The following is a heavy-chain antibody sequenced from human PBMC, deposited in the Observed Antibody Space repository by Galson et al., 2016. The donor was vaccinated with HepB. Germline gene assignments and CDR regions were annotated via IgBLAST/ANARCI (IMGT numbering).Heavy chain of an antibody. CDR2: IYHTGTS. Sequence: SETLSLTCAVSGASVNSSNWWTWVRQAPGTGLEWIGEIYHTGTSNNNPSLLSRFTMSIDSSRNHFSLNLNSVTAADTAVYYCARVVVAATNWFDLWGQGTLVTVSS. CDR3: ARVVVAATNWFDL. J-gene: IGHJ5*02. D-gene: IGHD2-21*01. CDR1: GASVNSSNW. V-gene: IGHV4-4*02.